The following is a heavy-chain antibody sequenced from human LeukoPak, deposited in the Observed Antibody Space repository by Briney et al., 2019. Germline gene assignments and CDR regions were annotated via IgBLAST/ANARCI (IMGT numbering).Heavy chain of an antibody. CDR1: GGSFSGYY. D-gene: IGHD3-22*01. CDR2: IYHSGST. J-gene: IGHJ4*02. Sequence: KPSETLSLTCAVYGGSFSGYYWTWIRQPPGKGLEWIGEIYHSGSTNYNPSLKGRVTISLDTSKNQFSLKLNSVATADTAVYYCAGGGYESGSLPRDYWGQGTLVTVSS. CDR3: AGGGYESGSLPRDY. V-gene: IGHV4-34*01.